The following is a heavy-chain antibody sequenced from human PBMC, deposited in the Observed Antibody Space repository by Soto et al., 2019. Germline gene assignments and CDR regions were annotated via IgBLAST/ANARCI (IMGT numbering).Heavy chain of an antibody. CDR1: GGSISSYY. V-gene: IGHV4-59*12. CDR2: IYHSGGT. D-gene: IGHD3-10*01. Sequence: SETLSLTCTVSGGSISSYYWSWIRKPPGKGLGWIGEIYHSGGTNSNPSLKSRVTMSVDKSKNQFSLRLSSVTAADTGVYYCASKFGELLADAFDIWGQGTVVTVSS. CDR3: ASKFGELLADAFDI. J-gene: IGHJ3*02.